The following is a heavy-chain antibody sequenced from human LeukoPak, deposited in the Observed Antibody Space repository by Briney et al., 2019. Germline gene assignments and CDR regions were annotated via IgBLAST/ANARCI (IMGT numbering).Heavy chain of an antibody. CDR3: ARDDPDTAMVN. D-gene: IGHD5-18*01. CDR1: GYTFTSYG. Sequence: AAVKVSCKASGYTFTSYGISWVRQAPGHGLEWMGWISAYNGNTHYARKLQGRVTITTDTSTSTAYMELRSLRSDDTAMYYCARDDPDTAMVNWGQGTLVTVSS. V-gene: IGHV1-18*04. CDR2: ISAYNGNT. J-gene: IGHJ4*02.